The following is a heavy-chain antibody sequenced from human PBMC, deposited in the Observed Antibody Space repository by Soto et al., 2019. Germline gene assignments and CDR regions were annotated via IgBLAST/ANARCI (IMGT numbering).Heavy chain of an antibody. CDR2: IWYDGSNK. V-gene: IGHV3-33*01. CDR1: GFTFSSYG. J-gene: IGHJ6*03. Sequence: PGGSLRLSCAASGFTFSSYGMHWVRQAPGKGLEWVAVIWYDGSNKYYADSVKGRFTISRDNSKNTLYLQMNSLRAEDTAVYYCARGSCSGGSCYPIEYYYYYMDVWGKGTTVTVSS. CDR3: ARGSCSGGSCYPIEYYYYYMDV. D-gene: IGHD2-15*01.